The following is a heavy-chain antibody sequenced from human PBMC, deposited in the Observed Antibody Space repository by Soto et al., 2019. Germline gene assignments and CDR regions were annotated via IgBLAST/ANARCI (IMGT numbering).Heavy chain of an antibody. CDR2: ISGYNGNT. D-gene: IGHD6-19*01. Sequence: QGQLVQSGAEVKKPGASVKVSCKASDYTFSSYGISWVRQAPGQGLEWMGWISGYNGNTYYAEKFQGRVTMTTDTSANTAYMELRSLRSDDTAVYYCARAGSGWYTHYYGMDVWGQGTTVTVSS. V-gene: IGHV1-18*01. J-gene: IGHJ6*02. CDR3: ARAGSGWYTHYYGMDV. CDR1: DYTFSSYG.